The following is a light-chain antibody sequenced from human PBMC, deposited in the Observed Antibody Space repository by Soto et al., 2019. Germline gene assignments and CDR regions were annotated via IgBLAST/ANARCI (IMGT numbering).Light chain of an antibody. V-gene: IGKV3-15*01. CDR2: GAS. J-gene: IGKJ4*01. CDR3: QQYYMWPFT. CDR1: QSVSSN. Sequence: EMVMTQSPAPLSMSPGERATLSCRASQSVSSNLAWYQQKPGQAPRLLIYGASTRAGGIPARFSGSGSGTEFTLTISSLPSEDVGVYFCQQYYMWPFTSGGGTKVEI.